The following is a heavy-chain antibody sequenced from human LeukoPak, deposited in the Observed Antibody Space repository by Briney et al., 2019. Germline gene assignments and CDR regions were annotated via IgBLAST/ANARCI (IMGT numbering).Heavy chain of an antibody. CDR2: ISTYNGDT. V-gene: IGHV1-18*01. Sequence: GASVKVSCKASGYTFANYGISWVRQAPGQGLEWMGWISTYNGDTNYAQNLQGRLSMTTDTSTNTAYMELRSLRPDDTAVYYCAREGLGDLGLDYWGQGTLVTVSS. CDR1: GYTFANYG. J-gene: IGHJ4*02. CDR3: AREGLGDLGLDY. D-gene: IGHD3-16*01.